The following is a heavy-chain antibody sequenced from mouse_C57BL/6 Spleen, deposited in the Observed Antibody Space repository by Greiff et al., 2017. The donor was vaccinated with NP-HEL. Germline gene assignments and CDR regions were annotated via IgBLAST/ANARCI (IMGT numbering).Heavy chain of an antibody. CDR1: GYTFTSYT. CDR3: ANYGSSYVGYYAMDY. Sequence: QVQLQQSGAELARPGASVKMSCKASGYTFTSYTMHWVKQRPGQGLEWIGYINPSSGYTKYNQKFKDKATLTADKSSSTAYMQLSSLTSEDSAVYYCANYGSSYVGYYAMDYWGQGTSVTVSS. J-gene: IGHJ4*01. V-gene: IGHV1-4*01. CDR2: INPSSGYT. D-gene: IGHD1-1*01.